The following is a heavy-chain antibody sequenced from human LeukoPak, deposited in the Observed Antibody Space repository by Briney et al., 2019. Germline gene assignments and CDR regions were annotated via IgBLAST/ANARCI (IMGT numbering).Heavy chain of an antibody. J-gene: IGHJ4*02. D-gene: IGHD6-13*01. CDR3: ARPTIAAAADY. CDR2: IKHDGTEN. Sequence: PGGSLRLSCAASGFTFSNYWMSWVRQAPGKGLEWVANIKHDGTENYYADSVKGRFTISRDNAKNSLYLQMNSLRAEDTAVYYCARPTIAAAADYWGQGTLVTVSS. CDR1: GFTFSNYW. V-gene: IGHV3-7*05.